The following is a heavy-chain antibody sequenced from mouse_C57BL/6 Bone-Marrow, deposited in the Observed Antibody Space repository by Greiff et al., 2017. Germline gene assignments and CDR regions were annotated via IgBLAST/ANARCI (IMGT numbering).Heavy chain of an antibody. CDR3: ARPYYSNYWYFDV. V-gene: IGHV1-55*01. J-gene: IGHJ1*03. CDR1: GYTFTSYW. CDR2: IYPGSGST. Sequence: QVQLQQSGAELVKPGASVTMSCKASGYTFTSYWITWVKQRPGQGLEWIGDIYPGSGSTNYNEKFKSKATLTVDTSSSTAYMQLSSLTSEDSAVYYCARPYYSNYWYFDVWCTGKTVTVSA. D-gene: IGHD2-5*01.